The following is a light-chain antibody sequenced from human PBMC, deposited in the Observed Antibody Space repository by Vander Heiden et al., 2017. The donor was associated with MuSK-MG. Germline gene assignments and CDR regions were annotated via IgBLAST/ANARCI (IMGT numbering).Light chain of an antibody. CDR1: QGISNY. V-gene: IGKV1-27*01. J-gene: IGKJ5*01. CDR2: AAS. CDR3: QKNNCDPPLT. Sequence: DIQMTQSPSSLSASVGDRVTITCRASQGISNYLAWYQQKPGKGPKLLIYAASTLQSGVPSRFSGSGYGTDFTLTISSLQPEDVAPYYCQKNNCDPPLTFGQGTRLEIK.